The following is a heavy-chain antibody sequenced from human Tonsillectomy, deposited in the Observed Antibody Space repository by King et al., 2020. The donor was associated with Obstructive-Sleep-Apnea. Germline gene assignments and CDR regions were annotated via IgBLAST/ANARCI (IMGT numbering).Heavy chain of an antibody. J-gene: IGHJ4*02. CDR2: ISYDTGTNT. Sequence: VQLVESGGDVVQPGRSLRLSCAGSGFTFSSYAIHWVRQAPGKGLEWVAGISYDTGTNTFYTDSVKGRFTISRDNSKNTMYLHMNSLRAEDTAVYFCASGSGYYYFEYWGQGTLVTVSS. V-gene: IGHV3-30-3*01. CDR3: ASGSGYYYFEY. D-gene: IGHD3-22*01. CDR1: GFTFSSYA.